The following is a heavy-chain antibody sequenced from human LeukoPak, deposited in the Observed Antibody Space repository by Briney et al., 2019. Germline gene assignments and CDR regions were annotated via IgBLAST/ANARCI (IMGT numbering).Heavy chain of an antibody. V-gene: IGHV1-2*02. CDR1: GYTFSYYY. Sequence: ASVKVSCKASGYTFSYYYMHWVRQAPGQGPEWMGWINPNSGGTNYAQKFQGRVTMTWDTSISTAYMELSRLRFDDTAVYYCARGVMVTALWSEKWFEFWGQGTLVTVSS. CDR3: ARGVMVTALWSEKWFEF. J-gene: IGHJ5*01. CDR2: INPNSGGT. D-gene: IGHD2-21*02.